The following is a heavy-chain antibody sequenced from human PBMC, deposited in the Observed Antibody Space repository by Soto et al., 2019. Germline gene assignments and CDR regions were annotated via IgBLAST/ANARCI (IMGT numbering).Heavy chain of an antibody. V-gene: IGHV3-30-3*01. CDR2: ISFDGSNK. CDR1: GFIFSSYA. J-gene: IGHJ4*02. Sequence: QVQLVESGGGVVQPGRSLRLSCAASGFIFSSYAMHWVRQAPGKGLEWVAVISFDGSNKYYADSVKGRFTISRDNSKNTLYLQMNSLRAEDTAVYYCARGGLEILWFRGNYWGQGTLVTVSS. CDR3: ARGGLEILWFRGNY. D-gene: IGHD3-10*01.